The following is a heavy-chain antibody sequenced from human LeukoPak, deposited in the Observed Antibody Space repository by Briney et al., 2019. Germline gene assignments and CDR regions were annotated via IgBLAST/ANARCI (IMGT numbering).Heavy chain of an antibody. D-gene: IGHD3-3*01. CDR1: GFTFSSYS. V-gene: IGHV3-21*01. CDR3: ARVVFGVVIISYYGMDV. CDR2: ISSSSSYI. J-gene: IGHJ6*02. Sequence: GGSLRLSCAVSGFTFSSYSMNWVRQAPGKGLEWVSSISSSSSYIYYADSVKGRFTISRDNAKNSLYLQMNSLRAEDTAVYYCARVVFGVVIISYYGMDVWGQGTTVTVSS.